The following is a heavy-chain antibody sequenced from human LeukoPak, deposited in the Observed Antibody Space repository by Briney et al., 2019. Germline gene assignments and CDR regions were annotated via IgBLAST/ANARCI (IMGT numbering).Heavy chain of an antibody. CDR3: ARGLRYFDWLYPDY. J-gene: IGHJ4*02. V-gene: IGHV4-31*03. CDR1: GRSISSGGYY. Sequence: PSQTLSLTCTVSGRSISSGGYYWSWIRQHPGKGLERIGYIYYSGSTYYNPSLKSRVTISVDTSKNQFSLKLSSVTAADTVVYYCARGLRYFDWLYPDYWGPGTLVTVSS. CDR2: IYYSGST. D-gene: IGHD3-9*01.